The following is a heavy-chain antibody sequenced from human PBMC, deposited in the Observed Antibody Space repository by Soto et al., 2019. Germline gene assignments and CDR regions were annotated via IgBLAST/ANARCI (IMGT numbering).Heavy chain of an antibody. Sequence: ASVKVSCKASGYTFTSYAMHWVRQAPGQRLEWMGWINAGNGNTKYSQKFQGRVTITRDTSASTAYMELSSLRSEDTAVYYCARTSIYYGSGSYFQFDPWGQGTLVTVSS. J-gene: IGHJ5*02. CDR2: INAGNGNT. CDR1: GYTFTSYA. D-gene: IGHD3-10*01. CDR3: ARTSIYYGSGSYFQFDP. V-gene: IGHV1-3*01.